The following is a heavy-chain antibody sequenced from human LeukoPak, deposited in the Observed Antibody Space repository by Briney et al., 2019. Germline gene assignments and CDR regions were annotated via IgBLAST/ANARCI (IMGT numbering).Heavy chain of an antibody. J-gene: IGHJ4*02. CDR2: ISSSSSYI. CDR1: GFTFSSYS. Sequence: GGSLRLSCAASGFTFSSYSMNWVRQAPGKGLEWVSSISSSSSYIYYADSVKGRFTISRDNAKTSLYLQMNSLRAEDTAVYYCARDLSGVTGYTYGRGIDYWGQGTLVTVSP. CDR3: ARDLSGVTGYTYGRGIDY. D-gene: IGHD5-18*01. V-gene: IGHV3-21*01.